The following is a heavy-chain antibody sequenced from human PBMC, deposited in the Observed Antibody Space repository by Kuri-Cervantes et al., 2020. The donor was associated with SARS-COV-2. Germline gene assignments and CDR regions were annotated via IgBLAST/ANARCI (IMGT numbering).Heavy chain of an antibody. D-gene: IGHD3-10*01. J-gene: IGHJ4*02. Sequence: GGSLRLSCAASGFTFSSYWMSWVRQAPGKGLEWVAFIRYDGSNKYYADSVKGRFTVSRDNAKNSLYLQMNSLRAEDTAVYYCARAESDYYGSRSYYSPVYWGQGALVTVSS. V-gene: IGHV3-30*02. CDR2: IRYDGSNK. CDR3: ARAESDYYGSRSYYSPVY. CDR1: GFTFSSYW.